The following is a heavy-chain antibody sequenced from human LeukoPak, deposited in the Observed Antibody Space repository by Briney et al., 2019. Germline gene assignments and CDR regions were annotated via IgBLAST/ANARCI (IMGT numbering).Heavy chain of an antibody. V-gene: IGHV3-7*01. CDR2: IKEDGSEK. J-gene: IGHJ4*02. CDR1: GFTFSSYL. CDR3: ARDSGYGRY. D-gene: IGHD5-12*01. Sequence: GGSLRLSCAASGFTFSSYLMTWVRQAPGKGLEWVANIKEDGSEKQYVDSVKGRFTISRDNAKKSLYLQMNSLRAEDTAVYYCARDSGYGRYWGQGTLVTVSS.